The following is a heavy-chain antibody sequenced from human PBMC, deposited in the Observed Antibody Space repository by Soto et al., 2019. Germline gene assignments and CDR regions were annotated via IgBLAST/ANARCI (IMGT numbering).Heavy chain of an antibody. V-gene: IGHV3-23*01. CDR2: ISCSGGST. CDR3: AKDGLILRFLEWLSPSGYFDY. CDR1: GFTFSSYA. Sequence: PGGSLRLSCAASGFTFSSYAMSWVRQAPGKGLEWVSAISCSGGSTYYSDSVKVRFTISRDNSKNTLYLQMNSLRAEDTAVYYCAKDGLILRFLEWLSPSGYFDYWGQGTLVTVSS. D-gene: IGHD3-3*01. J-gene: IGHJ4*02.